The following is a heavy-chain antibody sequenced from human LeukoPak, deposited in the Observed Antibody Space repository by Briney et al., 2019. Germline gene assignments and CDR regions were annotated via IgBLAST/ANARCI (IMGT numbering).Heavy chain of an antibody. V-gene: IGHV1-46*01. CDR2: INPSGGST. J-gene: IGHJ4*02. Sequence: ASVKVSCKASGYTFTSYYMHWVRQAPGQGLEWMGIINPSGGSTSYAQKFQGRVTMTRDTSTSTVYMELSSLRSEDTAVYYCARDGGQQLEGAYSDYWGQGTLVTVSS. CDR3: ARDGGQQLEGAYSDY. CDR1: GYTFTSYY. D-gene: IGHD6-13*01.